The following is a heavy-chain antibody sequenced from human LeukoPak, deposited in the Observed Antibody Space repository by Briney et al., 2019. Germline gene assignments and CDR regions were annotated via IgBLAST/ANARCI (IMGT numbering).Heavy chain of an antibody. V-gene: IGHV4-4*07. Sequence: SETLSLTCTVSGGPINNYYWSWIRQPAGKGLEWIGRIYTRGSTNYNPSLKSRVTMSVDTSKNQFSLKLSSVTAADTAVYYCARGRYCSADICSGGDAFDIWGQGTMVSVSS. CDR3: ARGRYCSADICSGGDAFDI. J-gene: IGHJ3*02. D-gene: IGHD2-15*01. CDR1: GGPINNYY. CDR2: IYTRGST.